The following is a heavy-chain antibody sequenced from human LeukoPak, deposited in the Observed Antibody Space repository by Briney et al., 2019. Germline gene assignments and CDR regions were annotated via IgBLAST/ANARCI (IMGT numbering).Heavy chain of an antibody. CDR1: GFTFSSYW. V-gene: IGHV3-7*01. CDR2: IKQDGSEK. D-gene: IGHD3-9*01. Sequence: GGSLRLSCAASGFTFSSYWMSWVRQAPGKGLEWVANIKQDGSEKYYVDSVKGRFTISRDNAKNSLYLQMNSLRAEDTAVYYCARETDLDKPYYYYMDVWGKGTTVTVSS. J-gene: IGHJ6*03. CDR3: ARETDLDKPYYYYMDV.